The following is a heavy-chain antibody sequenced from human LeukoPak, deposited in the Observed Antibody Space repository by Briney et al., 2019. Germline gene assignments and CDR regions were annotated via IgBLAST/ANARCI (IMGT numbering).Heavy chain of an antibody. CDR3: AREGGSFLRYFDS. J-gene: IGHJ4*02. Sequence: GGSLRLSCAASGLTFSSYWMHWVRQAPGEGLVWVSRISGDESSTNYADSVKGRFTISRDNARNTLFLQMNSLRAEDTAVYYCAREGGSFLRYFDSWGQGTLVTVSS. V-gene: IGHV3-74*01. CDR1: GLTFSSYW. CDR2: ISGDESST. D-gene: IGHD1-26*01.